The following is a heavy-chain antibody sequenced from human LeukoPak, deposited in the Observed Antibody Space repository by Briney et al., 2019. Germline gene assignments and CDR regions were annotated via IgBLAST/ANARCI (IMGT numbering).Heavy chain of an antibody. CDR3: ARDMAGLEGIFDY. Sequence: GGSLRLSCAASGFTFSSYWMSWVRQAPGKGLEWVANIKQDGSEKYYVDSVKGRFTISRDNAKNSLYLQMNSLRAEDTAVYYCARDMAGLEGIFDYWGQGTLVTVSS. CDR1: GFTFSSYW. J-gene: IGHJ4*02. D-gene: IGHD3/OR15-3a*01. CDR2: IKQDGSEK. V-gene: IGHV3-7*01.